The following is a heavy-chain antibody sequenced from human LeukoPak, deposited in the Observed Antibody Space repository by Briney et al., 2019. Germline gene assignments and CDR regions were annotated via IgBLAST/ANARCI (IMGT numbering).Heavy chain of an antibody. Sequence: GGSLRLSCAASGFTFSSYAMSWVRQAPGKGLEWVSAISGSGGSTYYADSVKGRFTISRDNSKNTLYLQMDSLRAEDTAVYYCAKVPTAMGNYYFDYWGQGTLVTVSS. V-gene: IGHV3-23*01. CDR2: ISGSGGST. D-gene: IGHD5-18*01. J-gene: IGHJ4*02. CDR1: GFTFSSYA. CDR3: AKVPTAMGNYYFDY.